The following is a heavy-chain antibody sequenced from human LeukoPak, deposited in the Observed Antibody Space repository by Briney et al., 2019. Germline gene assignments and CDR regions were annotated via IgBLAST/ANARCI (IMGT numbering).Heavy chain of an antibody. CDR1: GFRFRDYA. D-gene: IGHD3-3*01. V-gene: IGHV3-21*01. J-gene: IGHJ4*02. Sequence: GGSLRLSCVVSGFRFRDYAMSWVRQAPGKGLEWVSSISSSSSYIYYADSVKGRFTISRDNAKNSLYLQMNSLRAEDTAVYYCARDERKGAYDFWSGYQQPFDYWGQGTLVTVSS. CDR2: ISSSSSYI. CDR3: ARDERKGAYDFWSGYQQPFDY.